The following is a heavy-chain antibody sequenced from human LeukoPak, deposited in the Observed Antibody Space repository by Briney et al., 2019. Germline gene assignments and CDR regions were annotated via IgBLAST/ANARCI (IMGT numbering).Heavy chain of an antibody. CDR2: INKDAGEI. D-gene: IGHD2-15*01. J-gene: IGHJ4*02. V-gene: IGHV3-7*01. Sequence: PGGSLRLSCAVSGFTLGDYWMRWVCQAPGKGLEWVASINKDAGEIRYVDSVKGRFTISRDNAKNSVYLQMTNLGAEDTAVYYCATYTQDFGAPGGTDYWGLGTLVTVSS. CDR3: ATYTQDFGAPGGTDY. CDR1: GFTLGDYW.